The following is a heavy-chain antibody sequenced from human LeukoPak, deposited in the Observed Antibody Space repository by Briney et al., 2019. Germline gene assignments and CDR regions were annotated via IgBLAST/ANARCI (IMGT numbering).Heavy chain of an antibody. CDR1: GVTVSSTD. J-gene: IGHJ4*02. Sequence: GGSLRVSCAVSGVTVSSTDMSWVRQAPGKGLEWVSVIFSGGGTYYTGSVKGRFTISRDNSKNTLYLQMNSLRAEDTAVYYCARDLDGPENYWGQGTLVTVSS. V-gene: IGHV3-53*01. D-gene: IGHD3-3*01. CDR3: ARDLDGPENY. CDR2: IFSGGGT.